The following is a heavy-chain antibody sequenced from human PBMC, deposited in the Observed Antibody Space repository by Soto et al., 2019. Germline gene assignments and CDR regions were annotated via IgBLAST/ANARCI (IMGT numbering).Heavy chain of an antibody. V-gene: IGHV1-18*01. Sequence: DSVKVSCKASGYTFTSYFISWVRQAPGQGLEWMGWISAYNGNTNYAQKLQGRVTMTTDTSTSTAYMELRSLRSDDTAVYYCARDMAAAARYDYRGQGTLVTVSS. D-gene: IGHD6-13*01. CDR1: GYTFTSYF. J-gene: IGHJ4*02. CDR2: ISAYNGNT. CDR3: ARDMAAAARYDY.